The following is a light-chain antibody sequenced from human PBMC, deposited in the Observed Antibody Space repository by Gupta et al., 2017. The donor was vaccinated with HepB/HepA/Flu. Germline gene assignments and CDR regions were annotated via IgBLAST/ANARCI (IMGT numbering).Light chain of an antibody. Sequence: DIVMTQSPLSLPVTPGEPASISCRSSQSLLHSNGYNYLDWYLQKPGQSPQLLIYLGSNRASGVPDRFSGSGSGTDFTLKIIRVEAEDVGVYYCRQALQTPYTFGQGTKMEIK. CDR3: RQALQTPYT. J-gene: IGKJ2*01. CDR2: LGS. V-gene: IGKV2-28*01. CDR1: QSLLHSNGYNY.